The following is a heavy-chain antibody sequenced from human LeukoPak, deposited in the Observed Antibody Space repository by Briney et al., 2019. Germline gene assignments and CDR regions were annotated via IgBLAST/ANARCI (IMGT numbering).Heavy chain of an antibody. J-gene: IGHJ4*02. Sequence: QPGGSLRLSCAASGFTVSSNSMSWVRQAPGKGLEWVSIIYGGSTTYYADSVKGRFTISRDNSKNTLYLQMNSLRAEDTAFYYCARGRPIDHWGQGTLVTVSS. CDR2: IYGGSTT. CDR3: ARGRPIDH. D-gene: IGHD6-25*01. V-gene: IGHV3-53*01. CDR1: GFTVSSNS.